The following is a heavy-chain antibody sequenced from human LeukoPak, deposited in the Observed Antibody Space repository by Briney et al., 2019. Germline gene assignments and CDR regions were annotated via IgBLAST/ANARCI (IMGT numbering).Heavy chain of an antibody. CDR2: ISGSGGST. D-gene: IGHD3-10*01. CDR3: AKMVRGYYYMDV. CDR1: GFTFSSYA. Sequence: PGGALRLSCAASGFTFSSYAMSWVRQAPGKGLEWVSAISGSGGSTYYADSVQGRFTISRDNSKNTLYLLMNSLRAEDTAVHYCAKMVRGYYYMDVWGKGTTVTVSS. V-gene: IGHV3-23*01. J-gene: IGHJ6*03.